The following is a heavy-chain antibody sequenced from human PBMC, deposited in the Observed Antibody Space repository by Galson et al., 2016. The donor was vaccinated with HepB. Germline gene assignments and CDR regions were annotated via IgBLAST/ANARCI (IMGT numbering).Heavy chain of an antibody. V-gene: IGHV3-33*06. CDR2: IWYDGSKK. J-gene: IGHJ4*02. CDR1: GITFSSHG. D-gene: IGHD3-9*01. CDR3: AKDRNDWSFDY. Sequence: SLRLSCAASGITFSSHGMHWVRQAPGKGLEWVAIIWYDGSKKYYADSVEGRFTISRDNSKNTLYLQMNSLTGEDTTFYYCAKDRNDWSFDYWGQGTLVTVSS.